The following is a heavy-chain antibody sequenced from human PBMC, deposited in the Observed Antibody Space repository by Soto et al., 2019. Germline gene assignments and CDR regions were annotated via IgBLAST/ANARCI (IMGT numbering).Heavy chain of an antibody. Sequence: QVQLQESGPGLVKPSETLSLTCTVSGGSVSSGSYYWSWIRQPPGKGLEWLGYIYYSGSTNYNPSLKSRVTISVDTSKNQFSLKLSSVTAADTAVYYCARDEVGATSLGYWGQGTLVTVSS. CDR2: IYYSGST. D-gene: IGHD1-26*01. V-gene: IGHV4-61*01. CDR1: GGSVSSGSYY. J-gene: IGHJ4*02. CDR3: ARDEVGATSLGY.